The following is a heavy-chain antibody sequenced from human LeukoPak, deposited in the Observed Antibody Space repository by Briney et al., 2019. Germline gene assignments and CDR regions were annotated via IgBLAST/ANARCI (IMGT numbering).Heavy chain of an antibody. CDR3: AKDFFTFWVVVNNYYYYGMDV. CDR2: LSGSGANT. CDR1: GFTFSNYA. J-gene: IGHJ6*02. V-gene: IGHV3-23*01. Sequence: PGGSLRLSCAASGFTFSNYAMIWVRQAPGKGLEWVSALSGSGANTYYADSVKGRFTISRDNSKNTLYLQMNSLRAEDTAVYYCAKDFFTFWVVVNNYYYYGMDVWGQGTTVTVSS. D-gene: IGHD3-22*01.